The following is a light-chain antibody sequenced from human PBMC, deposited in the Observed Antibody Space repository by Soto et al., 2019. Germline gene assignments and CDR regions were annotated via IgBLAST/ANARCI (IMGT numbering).Light chain of an antibody. V-gene: IGLV2-14*03. CDR3: CSYISSSTLGV. CDR1: STDIGRYNY. CDR2: DVS. J-gene: IGLJ3*02. Sequence: QSALTQPASVSGSPGQSITISCTGTSTDIGRYNYVSWYQQHPGKAPKLIIYDVSTRPSGVSNRFSGSKSGNTASLTISGLQAEDEADYYCCSYISSSTLGVFGGGTKLTVL.